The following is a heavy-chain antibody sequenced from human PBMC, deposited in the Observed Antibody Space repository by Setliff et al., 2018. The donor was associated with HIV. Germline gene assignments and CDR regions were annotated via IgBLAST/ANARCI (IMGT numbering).Heavy chain of an antibody. CDR3: ARQIWNESPGYGFDP. Sequence: SETLSLTCAVSGGSISTNNWWTWVRQPPGKGLEWIGEINYSGSTNYNPSLKSPVTISIDTTKNQLSLRLSSVTAADTAVYYCARQIWNESPGYGFDPWGQGTLVTVSS. CDR1: GGSISTNNW. V-gene: IGHV4-4*02. J-gene: IGHJ5*02. D-gene: IGHD3-22*01. CDR2: INYSGST.